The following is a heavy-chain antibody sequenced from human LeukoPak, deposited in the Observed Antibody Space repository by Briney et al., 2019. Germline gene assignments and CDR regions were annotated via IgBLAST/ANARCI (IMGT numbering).Heavy chain of an antibody. V-gene: IGHV4-34*01. CDR1: GGSFSGYY. Sequence: PSETLSLTCAVYGGSFSGYYWSWIRQPPGKGLEWIGETNHSGSTNYNPSLKSRVTLSVDTSNNQFSLKLSSVTAADTAVYYCARGVRDYDILNYWGQGTLVTVSS. CDR3: ARGVRDYDILNY. J-gene: IGHJ4*02. D-gene: IGHD3-9*01. CDR2: TNHSGST.